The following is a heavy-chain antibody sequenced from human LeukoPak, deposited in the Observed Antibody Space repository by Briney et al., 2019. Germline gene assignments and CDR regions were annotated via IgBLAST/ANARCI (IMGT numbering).Heavy chain of an antibody. CDR1: GFTLDDYA. J-gene: IGHJ6*04. CDR2: IRSKAYGGTT. V-gene: IGHV3-49*04. CDR3: SRGGGSYGSGYGMDV. D-gene: IGHD3-10*01. Sequence: PGRSLRLSCTGSGFTLDDYAMNWVRQAPGKGLEGVGFIRSKAYGGTTDYAASVKGRFTISRDDSKSIAYLQMNSLKTEDTAVYYCSRGGGSYGSGYGMDVWGKGTTVTVSS.